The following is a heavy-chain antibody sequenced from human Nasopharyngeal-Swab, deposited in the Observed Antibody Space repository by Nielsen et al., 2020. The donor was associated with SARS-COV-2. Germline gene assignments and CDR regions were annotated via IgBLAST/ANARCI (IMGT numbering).Heavy chain of an antibody. J-gene: IGHJ6*02. CDR2: INTNTGNP. CDR1: GYTFTSYD. V-gene: IGHV7-4-1*02. D-gene: IGHD5-12*01. CDR3: ARVEGIVATIFYYYYGMDV. Sequence: ASVKVSCKASGYTFTSYDINWVRQAPGQGLEWMGWINTNTGNPTYAQGFTGRFVFSLDTSVSTAYLQISSLKAEDTAVYYCARVEGIVATIFYYYYGMDVWGQGTTVTVSS.